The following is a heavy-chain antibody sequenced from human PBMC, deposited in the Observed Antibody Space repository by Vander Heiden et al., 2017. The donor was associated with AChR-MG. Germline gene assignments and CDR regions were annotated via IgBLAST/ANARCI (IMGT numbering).Heavy chain of an antibody. CDR3: ARGGRGSKYYGGGAFDV. Sequence: EVHLAQSGAEVKESGESLKISCCTSGYSFTDYWIAWVRQAPGRGLEWMGVIFPGDTDIRYSPSFEGQVTISADKSRNITSLQWKTLRASDAATYYCARGGRGSKYYGGGAFDVWGQGTTVTLSS. CDR1: GYSFTDYW. D-gene: IGHD4-17*01. CDR2: IFPGDTDI. V-gene: IGHV5-51*03. J-gene: IGHJ3*01.